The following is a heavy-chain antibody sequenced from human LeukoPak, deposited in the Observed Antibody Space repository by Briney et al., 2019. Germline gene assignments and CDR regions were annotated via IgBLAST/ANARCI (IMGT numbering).Heavy chain of an antibody. V-gene: IGHV3-7*03. CDR1: GFTFSRYW. Sequence: GGSLRLSCAASGFTFSRYWMTWVRQAPGKGLEWVANIKQDGSKKNYVDSVKGRFTISRDNAKNSLYLQMNSLRAEDTAVYYCARASQGDYFFAFGYWGQGTLVTVSS. J-gene: IGHJ4*02. D-gene: IGHD2/OR15-2a*01. CDR2: IKQDGSKK. CDR3: ARASQGDYFFAFGY.